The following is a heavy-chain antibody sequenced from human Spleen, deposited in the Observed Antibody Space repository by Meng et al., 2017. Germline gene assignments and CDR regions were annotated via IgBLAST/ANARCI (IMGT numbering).Heavy chain of an antibody. D-gene: IGHD3-22*01. CDR3: ARHIRSDRSVYNDEDYTFEL. CDR2: IYPGDSDT. Sequence: KVSCKGSGYSFISYWIGWVRQMPGKGLEWMGIIYPGDSDTRYSPSFQGQVTMSVDKSTNAAYLQWSSLKASDTAMYYCARHIRSDRSVYNDEDYTFELWGQGIVVTVSS. V-gene: IGHV5-51*01. CDR1: GYSFISYW. J-gene: IGHJ3*01.